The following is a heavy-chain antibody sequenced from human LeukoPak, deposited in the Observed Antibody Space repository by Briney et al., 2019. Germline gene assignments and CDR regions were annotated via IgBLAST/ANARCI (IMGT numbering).Heavy chain of an antibody. Sequence: ASVKVSCKASGYTFTSYGISWVRQAPGQGLEWMGWISAYNGNTNYAQKLQGRVTMTTDTSTSTAYMELRSLRSDDTAVYYCARAAAAGTYSDYYYYGMDVWGQVTTVTVSS. V-gene: IGHV1-18*01. CDR3: ARAAAAGTYSDYYYYGMDV. J-gene: IGHJ6*02. D-gene: IGHD6-13*01. CDR1: GYTFTSYG. CDR2: ISAYNGNT.